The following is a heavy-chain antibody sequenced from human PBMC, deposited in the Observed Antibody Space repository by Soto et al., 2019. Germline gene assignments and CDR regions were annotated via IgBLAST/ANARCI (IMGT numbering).Heavy chain of an antibody. CDR2: ISAHNGDT. CDR1: GYTFNYYG. J-gene: IGHJ4*02. D-gene: IGHD3-22*01. Sequence: ASVKVSCKASGYTFNYYGISWVRQAPGQGLEWVGWISAHNGDTKYAQNLQGRLTLTTDTSTSTAYMGLTSLTSDDTAVYYCARDWSRYFDSSGMMWLYWGQGPLVTVSS. CDR3: ARDWSRYFDSSGMMWLY. V-gene: IGHV1-18*04.